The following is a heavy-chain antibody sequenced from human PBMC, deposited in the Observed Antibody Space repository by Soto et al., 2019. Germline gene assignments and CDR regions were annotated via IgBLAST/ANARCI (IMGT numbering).Heavy chain of an antibody. D-gene: IGHD2-15*01. Sequence: EVHLVESGGGLAQPGRSLRLSCAASGFTFDDFAMHWVRRVPGKGLEWVSGITWNGKITGYADSVKGRFIISRDNAKNSLYLQMNSLRREDTALYYCAKGGPDAFCSGGRCYFESWGQGTQVTVSS. CDR3: AKGGPDAFCSGGRCYFES. J-gene: IGHJ4*02. CDR1: GFTFDDFA. V-gene: IGHV3-9*01. CDR2: ITWNGKIT.